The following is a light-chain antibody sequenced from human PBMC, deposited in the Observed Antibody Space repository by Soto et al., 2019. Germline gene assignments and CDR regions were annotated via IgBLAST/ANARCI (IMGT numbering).Light chain of an antibody. CDR1: SSDVGAFNY. CDR2: DVN. J-gene: IGLJ2*01. V-gene: IGLV2-14*03. Sequence: QSALTQPASVSGSPGQSITISCTGTSSDVGAFNYVSWYQHHPGKAPKLMIYDVNNRPSGVSNRFSGSKSGNTASLTISGLQAEDEADYYCSSYTSRSNVVFGGGTKLTVL. CDR3: SSYTSRSNVV.